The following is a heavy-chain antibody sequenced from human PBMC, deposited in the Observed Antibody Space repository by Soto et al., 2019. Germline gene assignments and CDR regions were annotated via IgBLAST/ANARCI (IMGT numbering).Heavy chain of an antibody. V-gene: IGHV3-7*01. CDR1: GFTFSSYW. CDR2: IKQDGGEK. J-gene: IGHJ4*02. CDR3: DRTYYGCGSYALDSAVEY. Sequence: EVQLVESGGGLVQPGGSLRLSCAASGFTFSSYWMSWVRQAPGKGLEWVADIKQDGGEKYYVDSVKGRFTISRDNAKNSRYMQKNRLGAEDTAVYSCDRTYYGCGSYALDSAVEYWGQGTLVTVSS. D-gene: IGHD3-10*01.